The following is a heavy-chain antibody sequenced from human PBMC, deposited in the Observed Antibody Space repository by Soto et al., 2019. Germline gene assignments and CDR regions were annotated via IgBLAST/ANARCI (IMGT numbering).Heavy chain of an antibody. CDR1: GGSFIGYY. CDR2: INHSGST. D-gene: IGHD6-13*01. J-gene: IGHJ6*01. CDR3: ARGDSRRKHQRGMDV. Sequence: SETLSLTCAFYGGSFIGYYCSWIRQPPGKGLEWIGEINHSGSTNYNPSLKSRVTISVDTSKNQFSLKLSSVTAADTAVYYCARGDSRRKHQRGMDVWGQGNTVNVSS. V-gene: IGHV4-34*01.